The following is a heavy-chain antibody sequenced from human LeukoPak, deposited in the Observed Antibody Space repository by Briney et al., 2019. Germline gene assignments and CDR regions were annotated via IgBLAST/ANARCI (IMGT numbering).Heavy chain of an antibody. Sequence: VASVKVSCKASGGTFSSYAISWVRQAPGQGLEWMGGIIPIFGTANYAQKFQGRVTITADESTSTAYMELSSLRSEDTAVYYCARASTYYYGSGFDPWGQGTLVTVSS. D-gene: IGHD3-10*01. V-gene: IGHV1-69*13. CDR2: IIPIFGTA. CDR1: GGTFSSYA. CDR3: ARASTYYYGSGFDP. J-gene: IGHJ5*02.